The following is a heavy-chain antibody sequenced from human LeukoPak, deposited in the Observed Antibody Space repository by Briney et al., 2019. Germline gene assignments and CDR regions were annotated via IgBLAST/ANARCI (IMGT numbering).Heavy chain of an antibody. CDR1: GFTFSSYW. J-gene: IGHJ4*02. D-gene: IGHD6-19*01. V-gene: IGHV3-7*01. Sequence: PGRSLRLSCAASGFTFSSYWVSWVRQAPGKGLEWVANIKQDGSEKYYVDSVKGRFTISRDNAKNSLYLQMNSLRAEDTAVYYCARASYSSGPVGYWGQGTLVTVSS. CDR2: IKQDGSEK. CDR3: ARASYSSGPVGY.